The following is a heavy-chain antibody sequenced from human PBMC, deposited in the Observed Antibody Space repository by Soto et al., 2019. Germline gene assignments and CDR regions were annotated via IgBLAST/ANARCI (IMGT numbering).Heavy chain of an antibody. J-gene: IGHJ4*02. CDR2: ISGSGAYT. D-gene: IGHD2-2*01. V-gene: IGHV3-23*01. Sequence: LRLSCAASGFTFSTYAMNWVRQPPGKGLEWVSSISGSGAYTYYADSVQGRFTISRDNSKNTLNLQMNSLRAEDTAVYYCARDRHPYSTKYYFDYWGQGTLVTVSS. CDR1: GFTFSTYA. CDR3: ARDRHPYSTKYYFDY.